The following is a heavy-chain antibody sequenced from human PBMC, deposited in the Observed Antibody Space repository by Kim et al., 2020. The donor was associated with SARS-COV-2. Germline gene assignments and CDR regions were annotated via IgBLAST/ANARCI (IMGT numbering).Heavy chain of an antibody. V-gene: IGHV4-34*01. Sequence: SETLSLTCAVYGGSFSGYYWSWIRQPPGKGLEWIGEINHSGSTNYNPSLKSRVTISVDTSKNQFSLKLSSVTAADTAVYYCARVAGIITMVRGVTYYYYGMDVWGQGTTVTVSS. CDR2: INHSGST. CDR3: ARVAGIITMVRGVTYYYYGMDV. CDR1: GGSFSGYY. J-gene: IGHJ6*02. D-gene: IGHD3-10*01.